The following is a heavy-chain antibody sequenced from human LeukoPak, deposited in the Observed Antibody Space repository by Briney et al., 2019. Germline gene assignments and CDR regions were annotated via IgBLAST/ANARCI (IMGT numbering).Heavy chain of an antibody. Sequence: GGSLRLSCAASGFKFSSYSMKWVRQAPGKGLEWVSAISGSGGSTYYADSVKGRFTISRDNSKNTLYLQMNSLRAEDTAVYYCAKGGVDYYDSSGYLGYWGQGTLVTVSS. CDR3: AKGGVDYYDSSGYLGY. J-gene: IGHJ4*02. CDR2: ISGSGGST. V-gene: IGHV3-23*01. D-gene: IGHD3-22*01. CDR1: GFKFSSYS.